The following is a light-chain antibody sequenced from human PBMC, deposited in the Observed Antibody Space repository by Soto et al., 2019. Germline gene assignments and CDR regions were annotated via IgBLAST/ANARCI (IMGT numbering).Light chain of an antibody. CDR1: QSISDT. V-gene: IGKV3-15*01. J-gene: IGKJ5*01. CDR3: QQYNNWS. Sequence: EIVMTQSPATLSVSPGGRATLSCRASQSISDTLAWYQQKPGQAPRLLIHGASTRATGFPARFSGSGSGTDFTLTISSLQSEDFAVYYCQQYNNWSFGQGTRLEIK. CDR2: GAS.